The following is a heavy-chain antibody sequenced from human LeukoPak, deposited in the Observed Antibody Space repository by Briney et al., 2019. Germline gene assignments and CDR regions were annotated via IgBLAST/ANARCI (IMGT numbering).Heavy chain of an antibody. J-gene: IGHJ3*02. CDR1: GGSISSSNW. D-gene: IGHD3-22*01. Sequence: SETLSLTCAVSGGSISSSNWWSWVRQPPGKGLEWIGEIYHSGSTNYNPSLKSRVTISVDKSKNQFSLKLSSVTAADTAVYYCARANYYDSSGYPHAAFDIWGQGTMVTVSS. CDR3: ARANYYDSSGYPHAAFDI. V-gene: IGHV4-4*02. CDR2: IYHSGST.